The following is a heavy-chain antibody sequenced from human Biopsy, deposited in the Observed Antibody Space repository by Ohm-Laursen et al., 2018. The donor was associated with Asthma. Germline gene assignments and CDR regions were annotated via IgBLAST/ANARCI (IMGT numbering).Heavy chain of an antibody. V-gene: IGHV3-30-3*01. Sequence: SLRLSCTASGFTFSDYAIYWVRQAPGKGLEWVAFISYDGSDKFYADSVKGRFTTSRDNSQNTLDLHMNRLTFEDTAVYYCARASVVKHYYYYGMDVWGLGTTVTVFS. J-gene: IGHJ6*02. CDR2: ISYDGSDK. CDR3: ARASVVKHYYYYGMDV. CDR1: GFTFSDYA.